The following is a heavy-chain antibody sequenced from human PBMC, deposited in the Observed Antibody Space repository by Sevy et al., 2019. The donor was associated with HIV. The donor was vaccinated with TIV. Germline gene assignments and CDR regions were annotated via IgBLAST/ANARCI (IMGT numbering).Heavy chain of an antibody. CDR2: ISSSSSSI. J-gene: IGHJ4*02. Sequence: GGSLRLSCAASGFTFSSYSMNWVRQAPRKGLEWVSSISSSSSSIYYANSVKGRFTISRDNAKNSLYLQMDSLTAEDTAVYYWARGLCVSSSCSLSSWGQGTLVTVSS. D-gene: IGHD2-2*01. V-gene: IGHV3-48*01. CDR3: ARGLCVSSSCSLSS. CDR1: GFTFSSYS.